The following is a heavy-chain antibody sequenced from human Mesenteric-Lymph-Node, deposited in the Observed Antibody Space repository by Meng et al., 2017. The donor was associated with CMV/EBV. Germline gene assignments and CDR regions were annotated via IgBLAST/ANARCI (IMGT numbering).Heavy chain of an antibody. V-gene: IGHV4-34*01. CDR3: ARVRVATIRGVGWFDP. D-gene: IGHD5-12*01. Sequence: SETLSLTCAVNGGSFSGYYWSWIRQPPGTGLEWIGEINHSGSTNYNPSLKSRVTISVDTSKNQFSLKLSSVTAADTAVYYCARVRVATIRGVGWFDPWGQGTLVTVSS. CDR1: GGSFSGYY. J-gene: IGHJ5*02. CDR2: INHSGST.